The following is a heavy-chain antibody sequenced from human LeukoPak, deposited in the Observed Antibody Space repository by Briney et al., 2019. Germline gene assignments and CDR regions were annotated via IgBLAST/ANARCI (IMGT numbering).Heavy chain of an antibody. CDR2: MNPNSGNT. D-gene: IGHD3-3*01. J-gene: IGHJ6*03. CDR3: ARATQDRITIFGVVIIPYYYYMDV. Sequence: GASVKVSCKASGYTFTSYDINWVRQATGQGLEWMRWMNPNSGNTGYAQKFQGRVTMTRNTSISTAYMELSSLRSEDTAVYYCARATQDRITIFGVVIIPYYYYMDVWGKGTTVTVSS. V-gene: IGHV1-8*01. CDR1: GYTFTSYD.